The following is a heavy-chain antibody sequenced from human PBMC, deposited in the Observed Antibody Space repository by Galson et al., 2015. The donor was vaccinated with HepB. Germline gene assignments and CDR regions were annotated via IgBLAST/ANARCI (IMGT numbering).Heavy chain of an antibody. CDR2: IYYSGST. CDR1: GGSISSYY. D-gene: IGHD3-10*01. Sequence: SETLSLTCTVSGGSISSYYWSWIRQPPGKGLEWIGYIYYSGSTNYNPSLKSRVTISVDTSKNQFSLKLSSVTAADTAVYYCARFGAATFDLWGRGTLVTVSS. J-gene: IGHJ2*01. V-gene: IGHV4-59*01. CDR3: ARFGAATFDL.